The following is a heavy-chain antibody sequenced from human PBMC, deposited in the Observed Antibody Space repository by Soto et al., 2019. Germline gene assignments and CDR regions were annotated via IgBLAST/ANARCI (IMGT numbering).Heavy chain of an antibody. D-gene: IGHD6-19*01. CDR3: ARGAVSY. CDR1: GGSFSGYY. J-gene: IGHJ4*02. CDR2: INHSGST. Sequence: QVQLQQWGAGLLKPSETLSLTCAVYGGSFSGYYWSWIRQPPGKGLEWIGEINHSGSTNYNPSLKSRVTISVDTSKHQFSLKLSSVTAADTDVYYCARGAVSYWGQGTLVTVSS. V-gene: IGHV4-34*01.